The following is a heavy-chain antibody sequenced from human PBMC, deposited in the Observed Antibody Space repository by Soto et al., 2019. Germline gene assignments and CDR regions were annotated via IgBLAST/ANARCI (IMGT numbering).Heavy chain of an antibody. D-gene: IGHD3-10*01. V-gene: IGHV3-7*05. CDR3: ARGGNWFDP. CDR1: GFTFTNYW. Sequence: EVQLVESGGALVQPGGSLRLSCAASGFTFTNYWMAWVRQAPGKGLEWVAHIDQGGGEKYYVGSVKGRFTISRDNAKNSLYLQMNSLRAEDTALYYCARGGNWFDPWGQGTLVTVSS. CDR2: IDQGGGEK. J-gene: IGHJ5*02.